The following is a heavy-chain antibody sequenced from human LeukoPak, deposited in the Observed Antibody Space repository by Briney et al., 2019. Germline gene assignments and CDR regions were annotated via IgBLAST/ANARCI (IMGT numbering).Heavy chain of an antibody. CDR2: ISYDGSNK. CDR1: GFTFSSYG. Sequence: GGSLRLSCAASGFTFSSYGMHWVRQAPGKGLEWVAVISYDGSNKYYADSVKGRFTISRDNSKNSLYLQVNSLRAEDTAVYYCARDGIARKTYYDILTGYYMDYWGQGTLVTVSS. J-gene: IGHJ4*02. CDR3: ARDGIARKTYYDILTGYYMDY. D-gene: IGHD3-9*01. V-gene: IGHV3-30*03.